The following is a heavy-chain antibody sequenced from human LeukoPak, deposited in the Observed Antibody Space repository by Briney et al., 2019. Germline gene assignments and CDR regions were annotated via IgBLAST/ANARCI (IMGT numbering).Heavy chain of an antibody. CDR3: ARASLRYFGSLGGHFDY. Sequence: GGSLRLSCAASGFTFSSYAMSWVRQAPGKGLEWVSGISGSGGITHYADSVKGRFTISRDNSKNTLYLQMNSLRVEDTAVYYCARASLRYFGSLGGHFDYWGQGTLVTVSS. V-gene: IGHV3-23*01. CDR1: GFTFSSYA. J-gene: IGHJ4*02. D-gene: IGHD3-9*01. CDR2: ISGSGGIT.